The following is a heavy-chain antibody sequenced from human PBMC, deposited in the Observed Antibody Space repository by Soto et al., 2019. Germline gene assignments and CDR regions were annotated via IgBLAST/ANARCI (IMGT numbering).Heavy chain of an antibody. V-gene: IGHV3-21*06. CDR2: ITGSSSYI. CDR3: ARLVASETGYGMDV. D-gene: IGHD3-9*01. Sequence: DVQLVESGGGLVKPGGSLRLSCAASGYIFSSHNMNWVRQAPGKGLEWVSSITGSSSYIFYADSVKGRFTISRDNAKNTVYLQMNSLRAEDTGVYYCARLVASETGYGMDVWGQGTTVTVSS. CDR1: GYIFSSHN. J-gene: IGHJ6*02.